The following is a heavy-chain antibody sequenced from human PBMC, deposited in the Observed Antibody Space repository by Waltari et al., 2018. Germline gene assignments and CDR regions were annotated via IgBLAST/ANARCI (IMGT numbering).Heavy chain of an antibody. V-gene: IGHV4-59*01. Sequence: QVQLQESGPGLVKPSETLSLTCTVSGASISSSYWRCIRQPPGKGLEWIGYIYYSGSTNYNPSLKSRVTISVDTSKNQFSLKLSSVTAADTAVYYCAATGDPHDAFDIWGQGTMVTVSS. CDR2: IYYSGST. J-gene: IGHJ3*02. D-gene: IGHD7-27*01. CDR3: AATGDPHDAFDI. CDR1: GASISSSY.